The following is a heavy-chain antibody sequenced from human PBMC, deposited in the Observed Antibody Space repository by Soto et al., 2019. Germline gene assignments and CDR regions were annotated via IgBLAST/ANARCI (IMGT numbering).Heavy chain of an antibody. CDR3: ARDLDGSGAYYTDF. V-gene: IGHV1-18*01. CDR1: GYTFPNYG. D-gene: IGHD3-10*01. CDR2: MSAYKANI. J-gene: IGHJ4*02. Sequence: QVQLVQSGAEVKKPGASVKVSCKASGYTFPNYGITWVRQAPGQGLEWMGWMSAYKANIKYAQKFQGRVTLTTDTSPSTAYMELRRLRSDDTAIYYCARDLDGSGAYYTDFWGQGTLVTVSS.